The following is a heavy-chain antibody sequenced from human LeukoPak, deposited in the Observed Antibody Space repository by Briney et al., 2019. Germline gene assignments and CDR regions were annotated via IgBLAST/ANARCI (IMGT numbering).Heavy chain of an antibody. V-gene: IGHV4-39*01. D-gene: IGHD3-10*01. CDR1: GGSISSSSYY. Sequence: SETLSLTCTVSGGSISSSSYYRGWIRQPPGKGLEWLGSIYYSGSTYYNPSLKSRVTISVDTSKKQCSLNLTSVTAADTAVYYCARLPYGSGYWLHREGRDVWGKGTTVTISS. CDR2: IYYSGST. J-gene: IGHJ6*04. CDR3: ARLPYGSGYWLHREGRDV.